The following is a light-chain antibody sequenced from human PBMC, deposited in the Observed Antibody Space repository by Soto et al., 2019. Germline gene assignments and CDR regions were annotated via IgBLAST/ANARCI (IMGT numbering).Light chain of an antibody. CDR1: QSVTSSY. V-gene: IGKV3-20*01. Sequence: EIVLTQSPGTLSLSPGERATLSCRASQSVTSSYLAWYQQKPGQAPRPLIHGASSRATGIPDRFSGSGSGTDFTLTISRLEPEDFAVYYCHQYDSSPRTFGQGTKLEIK. CDR3: HQYDSSPRT. J-gene: IGKJ2*01. CDR2: GAS.